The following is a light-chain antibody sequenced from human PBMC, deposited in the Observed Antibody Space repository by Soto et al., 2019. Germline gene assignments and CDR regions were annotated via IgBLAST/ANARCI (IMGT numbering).Light chain of an antibody. CDR1: QSVLYSSYNKSY. J-gene: IGKJ5*01. Sequence: DIALTQSPDSLALSLGESATMNCKSSQSVLYSSYNKSYLAWYQVKPGRPPKLLFSWASTRESGVPDRFSGSGSGTDFTLTISSLQAEDVAVYYCQQYYSTLITFGQGTRLEIK. CDR2: WAS. V-gene: IGKV4-1*01. CDR3: QQYYSTLIT.